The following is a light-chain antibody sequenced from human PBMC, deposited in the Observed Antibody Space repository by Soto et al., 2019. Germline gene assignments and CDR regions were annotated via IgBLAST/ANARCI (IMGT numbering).Light chain of an antibody. CDR3: HVWDSSSDVV. Sequence: SYELNQPPSVSVAPGKTARINCGGNNIGSKSMHWYQQKPGQAPVLVIYYDSDRPSGSPERFSGSNSGNTATLTISRVEAGDEADYYCHVWDSSSDVVFGGGTKLPVL. CDR2: YDS. CDR1: NIGSKS. V-gene: IGLV3-21*04. J-gene: IGLJ2*01.